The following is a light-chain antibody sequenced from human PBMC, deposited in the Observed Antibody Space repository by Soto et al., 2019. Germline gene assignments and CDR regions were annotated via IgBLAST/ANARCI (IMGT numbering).Light chain of an antibody. Sequence: EFVLTQSPGTLCLSPGERATLSCRASQTVRNNYLAWYQQKPGQAPRLLIYDASSRATGIPDRFSGSGSGTDFTLTISRLESEDFAVYYCQQYGSSPGTFGQGTKVDIK. V-gene: IGKV3-20*01. CDR3: QQYGSSPGT. J-gene: IGKJ1*01. CDR1: QTVRNNY. CDR2: DAS.